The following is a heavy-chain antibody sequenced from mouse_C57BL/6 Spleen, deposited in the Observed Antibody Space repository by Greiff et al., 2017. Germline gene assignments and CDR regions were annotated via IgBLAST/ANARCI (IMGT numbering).Heavy chain of an antibody. D-gene: IGHD3-2*02. Sequence: EVMLVESGGGLVKPGGSLKLSCAASGFTFSSYTMSWVRQTPEKRLEWVATISGGGGNTYYPDTVKGRFTISSDNAKNTLYLQMSSLRSEDTALYYCARRTAQAPFAYWGQGTLVTVSA. CDR2: ISGGGGNT. CDR3: ARRTAQAPFAY. CDR1: GFTFSSYT. V-gene: IGHV5-9*01. J-gene: IGHJ3*01.